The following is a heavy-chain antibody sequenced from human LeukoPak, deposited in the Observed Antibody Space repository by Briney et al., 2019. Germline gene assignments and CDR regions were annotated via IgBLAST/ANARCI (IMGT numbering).Heavy chain of an antibody. CDR1: GDSISISTYY. V-gene: IGHV4-39*01. D-gene: IGHD3-10*01. CDR2: ISYSGST. CDR3: ARSGINRNTYYYGSGSYPYYFDY. J-gene: IGHJ4*02. Sequence: SETLSLTCTVSGDSISISTYYWGWIRQPPGKGLEWIGSISYSGSTYYNPSLKSRVTISLDTSKIQFSLKLNSVIAADTAVYYCARSGINRNTYYYGSGSYPYYFDYWGQGTLVTVSS.